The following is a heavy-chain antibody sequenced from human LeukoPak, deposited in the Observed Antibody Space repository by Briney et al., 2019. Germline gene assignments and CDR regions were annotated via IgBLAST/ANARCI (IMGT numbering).Heavy chain of an antibody. Sequence: ASVKVSCKPSGHTFTAYYIHWVRQAPGQGLEWMGWINPNSGGTNYAQKFQGRVTMTRDTSISTAYMELSRLRSDDTAVYYCATKYGDYDDAFDIWGQGTMVTVSS. CDR2: INPNSGGT. CDR1: GHTFTAYY. J-gene: IGHJ3*02. V-gene: IGHV1-2*02. D-gene: IGHD4-17*01. CDR3: ATKYGDYDDAFDI.